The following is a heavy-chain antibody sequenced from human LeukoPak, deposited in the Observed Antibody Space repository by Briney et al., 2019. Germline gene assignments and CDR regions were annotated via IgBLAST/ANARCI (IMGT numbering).Heavy chain of an antibody. CDR1: GFTFSDYR. CDR2: MNEDGSAK. Sequence: GGSLRLSCAASGFTFSDYRMTWVRQAPGKGLEWVANMNEDGSAKYYVDSVKGRFTISRDNAKNSLYLQMNSLRDEDTAVYYCAKDGGGLSGYDWFDDWGQGTLVTASS. J-gene: IGHJ4*02. D-gene: IGHD5-12*01. CDR3: AKDGGGLSGYDWFDD. V-gene: IGHV3-7*01.